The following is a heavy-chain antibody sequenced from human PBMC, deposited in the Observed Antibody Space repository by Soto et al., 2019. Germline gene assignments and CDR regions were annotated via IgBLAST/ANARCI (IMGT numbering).Heavy chain of an antibody. D-gene: IGHD1-26*01. J-gene: IGHJ4*02. Sequence: QVQLVQSGAEVKKPGASVKVSCKASGYTFTSYEINWVRQATGQGLEWMGWMNPNSGNTGYVQKFQGRVTMTRNTSISTAYMELSSLGSEDTAVYYCARGGRISGVYWGQGTLVTVSS. CDR3: ARGGRISGVY. CDR2: MNPNSGNT. V-gene: IGHV1-8*01. CDR1: GYTFTSYE.